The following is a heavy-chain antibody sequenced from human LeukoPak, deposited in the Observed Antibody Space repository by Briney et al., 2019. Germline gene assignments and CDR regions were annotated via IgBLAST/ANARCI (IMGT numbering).Heavy chain of an antibody. CDR1: GGSISSSSYY. D-gene: IGHD3-10*01. J-gene: IGHJ1*01. CDR2: IYYSGST. CDR3: ARGGGLYYGSGSPQYFQH. V-gene: IGHV4-39*07. Sequence: ASETLSLTCTVSGGSISSSSYYWGWIRQPPGKGLEWIGSIYYSGSTYYNPSLKSRVTISVDTSKNQFSLKLSSVTAADTAVYYCARGGGLYYGSGSPQYFQHWGQGTLVTVSS.